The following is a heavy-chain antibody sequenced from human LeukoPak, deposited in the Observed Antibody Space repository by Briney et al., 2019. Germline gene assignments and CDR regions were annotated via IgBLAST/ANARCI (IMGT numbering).Heavy chain of an antibody. V-gene: IGHV4-34*01. J-gene: IGHJ4*01. D-gene: IGHD4-17*01. CDR3: ARGPTVFDY. Sequence: SETLSLTCAVYGGSLSDKYWSWIRQPPGKGLEWIGEINHSGSTKYNPSLKSRVTISVDTSKNQFSLNLGSVTAADTALYYCARGPTVFDYWGQGTLVTVSS. CDR2: INHSGST. CDR1: GGSLSDKY.